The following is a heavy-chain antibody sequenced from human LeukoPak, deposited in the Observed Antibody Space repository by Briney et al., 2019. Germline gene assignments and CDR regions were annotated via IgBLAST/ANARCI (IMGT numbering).Heavy chain of an antibody. Sequence: PGGSLRLSCAASGFTFSSYAMHWVRQAPGKGLEWIGNIYYSGNTYYNPSLKSRVTISLDTSKNQFSLKLNSVTAADTAVYYCASVRRGFGESSKYYAYYYMGVWGKGTTVTISS. D-gene: IGHD3-10*01. CDR2: IYYSGNT. V-gene: IGHV4-39*01. CDR1: GFTFSSYAMH. CDR3: ASVRRGFGESSKYYAYYYMGV. J-gene: IGHJ6*03.